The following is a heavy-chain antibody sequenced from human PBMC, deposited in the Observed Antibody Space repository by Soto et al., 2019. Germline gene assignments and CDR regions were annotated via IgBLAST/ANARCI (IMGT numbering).Heavy chain of an antibody. CDR2: MNPNSGNT. D-gene: IGHD4-17*01. Sequence: GASVKVSCKASGYTFTSYDINWVRQATGQGLEWMGWMNPNSGNTGYAQKFQGRVTMTRNTSISTAYMELSSLRSEDTAAYYCASQAKDVDYESAFDIWGQGTMVTVSS. CDR3: ASQAKDVDYESAFDI. J-gene: IGHJ3*02. V-gene: IGHV1-8*01. CDR1: GYTFTSYD.